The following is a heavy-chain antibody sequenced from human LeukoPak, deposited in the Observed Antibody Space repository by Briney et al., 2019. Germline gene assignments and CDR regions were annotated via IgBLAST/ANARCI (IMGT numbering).Heavy chain of an antibody. CDR2: IKKGGSIK. Sequence: GGSLRLSCAVSGFTFSRYSMNWVRQAPGKGLEWVANIKKGGSIKAYVDSVKGRFTISRDNAKNSVYLQMNSLTTEDTAIYYCARDTNFCPGDYWGQGTLVTVSS. CDR3: ARDTNFCPGDY. J-gene: IGHJ4*02. CDR1: GFTFSRYS. V-gene: IGHV3-7*01. D-gene: IGHD2/OR15-2a*01.